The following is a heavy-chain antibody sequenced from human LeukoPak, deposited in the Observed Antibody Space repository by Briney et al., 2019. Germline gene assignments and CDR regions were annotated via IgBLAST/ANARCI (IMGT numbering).Heavy chain of an antibody. CDR1: GYTFTGYY. D-gene: IGHD3-22*01. V-gene: IGHV1-2*02. J-gene: IGHJ4*02. CDR3: ARDATRSGDYYDSSGYYSDY. Sequence: PSASVKVSCKASGYTFTGYYMHWVRQAPGQGLEWMGWINPNSGGTNYAQKFQGRFTMTRDTSISTAYMELSRLRSDDTAVYYCARDATRSGDYYDSSGYYSDYWGQGTLVTVSS. CDR2: INPNSGGT.